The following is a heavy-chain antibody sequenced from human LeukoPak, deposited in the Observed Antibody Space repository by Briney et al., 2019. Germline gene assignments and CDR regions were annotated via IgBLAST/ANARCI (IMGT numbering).Heavy chain of an antibody. V-gene: IGHV3-23*01. CDR1: GFTFSSYA. CDR3: AKDLTFGVVVSDY. Sequence: GSLRLSCAASGFTFSSYAMSWVRQAPGKGLEWVSGITSSGDSTYYADSVKGRFTISRDNSKKTLYLQMNSLRAEDTAVYYCAKDLTFGVVVSDYWGQGTLVTVSS. D-gene: IGHD3-3*01. J-gene: IGHJ4*02. CDR2: ITSSGDST.